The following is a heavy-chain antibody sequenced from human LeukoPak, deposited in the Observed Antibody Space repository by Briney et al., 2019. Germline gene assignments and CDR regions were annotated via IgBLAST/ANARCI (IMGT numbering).Heavy chain of an antibody. D-gene: IGHD3-10*01. Sequence: SETLSLTCAVYGGSFSGYYWSWIRQHPGKGLEWIGYISYSGYTYYNPSLKSRLTISVDTSKNQFSLKLTSVTAADTAVYYCARSFGESYFDYWGQGILVTVSS. CDR1: GGSFSGYY. CDR2: ISYSGYT. CDR3: ARSFGESYFDY. V-gene: IGHV4-31*11. J-gene: IGHJ4*02.